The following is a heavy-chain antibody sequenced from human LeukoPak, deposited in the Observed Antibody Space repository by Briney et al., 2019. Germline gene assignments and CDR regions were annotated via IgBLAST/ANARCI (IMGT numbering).Heavy chain of an antibody. CDR1: GFTFSSYA. CDR2: ISGGGGST. Sequence: GGSLRLSCAASGFTFSSYAMSWVRQAPGKGLEWVSAISGGGGSTYYADSVKGRFTISRDNSKNTLYLQMNSLRGEDTDVYFCAKVFMVRGVTQARKKYYFDFWGQGTLVTVSS. V-gene: IGHV3-23*01. D-gene: IGHD3-10*01. CDR3: AKVFMVRGVTQARKKYYFDF. J-gene: IGHJ4*01.